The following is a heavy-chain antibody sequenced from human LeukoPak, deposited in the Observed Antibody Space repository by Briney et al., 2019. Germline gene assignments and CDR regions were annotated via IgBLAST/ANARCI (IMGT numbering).Heavy chain of an antibody. CDR3: ARAPTYLSSGWYHYYYGMDV. D-gene: IGHD6-19*01. CDR1: GGSISSYY. Sequence: SVTLSLTCTVSGGSISSYYWSWIRQPPGKGLEWIGYIYYSGSTNYNPSLKSRVTISVDTSKNQFSLKLSSVTAAGTAVYYCARAPTYLSSGWYHYYYGMDVWGQGTTVTVSS. V-gene: IGHV4-59*01. CDR2: IYYSGST. J-gene: IGHJ6*02.